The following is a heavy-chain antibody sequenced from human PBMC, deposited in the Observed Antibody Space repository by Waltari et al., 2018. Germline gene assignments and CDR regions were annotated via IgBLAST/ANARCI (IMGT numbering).Heavy chain of an antibody. CDR1: GGSISSGDYY. D-gene: IGHD1-7*01. J-gene: IGHJ4*02. CDR3: ARDPGGITGTLYYFDY. V-gene: IGHV4-30-4*08. Sequence: QVQPQESGPGLVKPSQTLSLTCTVPGGSISSGDYYWSWLRQPPGKGLEWIGYIYYSGSTYYNPSLKSRVTISVDTSKNQFSLKLSSVTAADTAVYYCARDPGGITGTLYYFDYWGQGTLVTVSS. CDR2: IYYSGST.